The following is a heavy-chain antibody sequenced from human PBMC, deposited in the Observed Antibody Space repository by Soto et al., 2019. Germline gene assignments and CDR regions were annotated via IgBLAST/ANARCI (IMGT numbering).Heavy chain of an antibody. J-gene: IGHJ4*02. D-gene: IGHD6-13*01. CDR3: ARQVGYSSS. CDR2: IYYSGST. CDR1: GGSISSSSYY. Sequence: VSGGSISSSSYYWGWIRQPPGKGLEWFGGIYYSGSTYSNPSLKSRSTISVTTSKNQFSLKLSSVTAADTAVYYCARQVGYSSSWGQGTLVTVSS. V-gene: IGHV4-39*01.